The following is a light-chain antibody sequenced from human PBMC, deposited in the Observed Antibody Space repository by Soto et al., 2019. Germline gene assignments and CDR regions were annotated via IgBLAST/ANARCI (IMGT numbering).Light chain of an antibody. Sequence: DIQMTQSPRFLSASVGDRVTITCRANQNIRTYLTWYQQKPGKGPTVLIYAASTLQRGVPSRFSGSTTGTDFTLTITGLQPEDSATYYCQQTLSVPRTFGLGTKVEIK. CDR2: AAS. V-gene: IGKV1-39*01. J-gene: IGKJ1*01. CDR3: QQTLSVPRT. CDR1: QNIRTY.